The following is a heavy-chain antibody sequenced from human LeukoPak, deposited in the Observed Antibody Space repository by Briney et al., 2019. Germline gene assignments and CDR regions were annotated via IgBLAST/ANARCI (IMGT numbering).Heavy chain of an antibody. CDR2: MNPNSGNT. J-gene: IGHJ4*02. CDR1: GYTFTSYD. CDR3: ASYYGDYESFDY. D-gene: IGHD4-17*01. V-gene: IGHV1-8*03. Sequence: ASVKVSCKASGYTFTSYDINWVRQATGQGLEWMGWMNPNSGNTGYAQKFQGRVTITRNTSISTAYMELSSLRAEDTAVYYCASYYGDYESFDYWGQGTLVTVSS.